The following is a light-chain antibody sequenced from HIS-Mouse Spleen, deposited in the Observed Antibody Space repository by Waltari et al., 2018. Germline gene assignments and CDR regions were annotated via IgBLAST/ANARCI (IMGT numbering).Light chain of an antibody. J-gene: IGLJ2*01. Sequence: QSALPQPASGSGSPGQSITISCTGTSSDVGSYNLVPWYQQHPGKAPKPMIYEGSKRPSGVSNRFSGSKSGNTASLTISGLQAEDEADYYCCSYAGSSTLVFGGGTKLTVL. CDR3: CSYAGSSTLV. V-gene: IGLV2-23*01. CDR2: EGS. CDR1: SSDVGSYNL.